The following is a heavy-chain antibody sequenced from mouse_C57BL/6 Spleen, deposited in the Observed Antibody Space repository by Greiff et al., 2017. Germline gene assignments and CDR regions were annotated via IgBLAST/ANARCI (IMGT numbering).Heavy chain of an antibody. V-gene: IGHV1-63*01. CDR2: IYPGGGYT. CDR1: GYTFTNYW. Sequence: VQLQESGAELVRPGTSVKMSCKASGYTFTNYWIGWAKQRPGHGLEWIGDIYPGGGYTNYNEKFKGKATLTADKSSSTAYMQFSSLTSEDSAIYYCASDYDRAWFAYWGQGTLVTVSA. CDR3: ASDYDRAWFAY. J-gene: IGHJ3*01. D-gene: IGHD2-4*01.